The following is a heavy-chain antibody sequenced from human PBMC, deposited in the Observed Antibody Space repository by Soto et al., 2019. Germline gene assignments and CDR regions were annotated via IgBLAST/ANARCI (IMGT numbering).Heavy chain of an antibody. D-gene: IGHD3-3*01. J-gene: IGHJ4*02. V-gene: IGHV1-18*04. Sequence: GASVKVSCKASGGTFSTYGMSWVRQAPGHGLEWMGWITTHNDKTHYAEKFQGRITMTTDTSTSTTYMGLRSLRSDDTAVYYCATDRTYYDFWSGYFLFDNWGQGTLVTVSS. CDR1: GGTFSTYG. CDR2: ITTHNDKT. CDR3: ATDRTYYDFWSGYFLFDN.